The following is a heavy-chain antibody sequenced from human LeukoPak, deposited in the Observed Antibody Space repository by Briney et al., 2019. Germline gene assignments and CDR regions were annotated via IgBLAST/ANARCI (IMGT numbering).Heavy chain of an antibody. CDR3: AKVSLGRWLQLAGVWSNGAFDY. Sequence: GGSLRLSCAASGFTFSSYAMSWVRQAPGKGLEWVAVISYDGSNKYYADSVKGRFTISRDNSKNTLYLQMNSLRAEDTAVYYCAKVSLGRWLQLAGVWSNGAFDYWGQGTLVTVSS. CDR2: ISYDGSNK. V-gene: IGHV3-30*18. J-gene: IGHJ4*02. D-gene: IGHD5-24*01. CDR1: GFTFSSYA.